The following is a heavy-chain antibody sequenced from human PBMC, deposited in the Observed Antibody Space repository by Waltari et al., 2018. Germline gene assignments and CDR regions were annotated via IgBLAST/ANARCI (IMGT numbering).Heavy chain of an antibody. CDR1: GVGFSSYW. D-gene: IGHD6-13*01. J-gene: IGHJ4*02. V-gene: IGHV3-7*01. Sequence: EVHLVESGGGLVQPGGYLRLSCAASGVGFSSYWMSWVRQAPGKGLGWVANRKEDGSEKYYVDSVKGRFTISRDNAENSLSLQMNSLRSEDTALYYCVRTFSAGTASLYWGQGTLVSVSS. CDR2: RKEDGSEK. CDR3: VRTFSAGTASLY.